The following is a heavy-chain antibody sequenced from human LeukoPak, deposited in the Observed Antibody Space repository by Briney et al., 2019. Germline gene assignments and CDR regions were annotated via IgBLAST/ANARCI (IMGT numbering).Heavy chain of an antibody. Sequence: SETLTLTCTVSGDSFSSDKYYGSWIRQPAGKGLGWIVRLYTSGGTNYNPSLKSRLSISQHTSKNQFSLSLESVTAADTAVYFCARGVRFPDYVDVWGEGIMVAVSS. D-gene: IGHD3-10*01. J-gene: IGHJ6*03. V-gene: IGHV4-61*02. CDR2: LYTSGGT. CDR3: ARGVRFPDYVDV. CDR1: GDSFSSDKYY.